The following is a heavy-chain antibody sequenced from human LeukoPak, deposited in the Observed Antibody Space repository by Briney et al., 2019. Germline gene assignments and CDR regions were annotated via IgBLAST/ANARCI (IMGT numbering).Heavy chain of an antibody. V-gene: IGHV1-18*01. Sequence: RASVKVSCKASGYTFTSYGISWVRQAPGQGLEWMGWISAYNGNTNYAQKLQGRVTMTTDTSTSTAYMELRSLRSDDTAVYYCARGPLVGGSGLHWFDPWGQGTLVTVSS. J-gene: IGHJ5*02. D-gene: IGHD3-10*01. CDR3: ARGPLVGGSGLHWFDP. CDR1: GYTFTSYG. CDR2: ISAYNGNT.